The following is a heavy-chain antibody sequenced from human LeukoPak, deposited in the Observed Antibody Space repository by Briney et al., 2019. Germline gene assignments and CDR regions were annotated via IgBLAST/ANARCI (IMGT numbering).Heavy chain of an antibody. CDR1: GGSISTSSYY. CDR2: IYYSGST. J-gene: IGHJ3*02. CDR3: ARVGVQRNAFDI. V-gene: IGHV4-39*07. Sequence: PSETLSLTCTVSGGSISTSSYYWGWIRQPPGKGLEWIGSIYYSGSTYYNPSLKSRVTVSVDTSKNQFSLKLSSVTAADTAVYYCARVGVQRNAFDIWGQGTMVTVSS. D-gene: IGHD6-13*01.